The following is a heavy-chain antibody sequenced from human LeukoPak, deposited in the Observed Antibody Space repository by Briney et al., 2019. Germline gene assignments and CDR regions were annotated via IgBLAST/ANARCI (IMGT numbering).Heavy chain of an antibody. CDR3: ARDRGYSYPLDY. J-gene: IGHJ4*02. D-gene: IGHD5-18*01. CDR1: SGSISSYY. V-gene: IGHV4-59*01. Sequence: SETLSLTCTVSSGSISSYYWSWIRQPPGKGLEWIGYIYYSGSTNYNPSLKSRVTISVDTSKNQFSLKLSSVTAADTAVYYCARDRGYSYPLDYWGQGTLVTVSS. CDR2: IYYSGST.